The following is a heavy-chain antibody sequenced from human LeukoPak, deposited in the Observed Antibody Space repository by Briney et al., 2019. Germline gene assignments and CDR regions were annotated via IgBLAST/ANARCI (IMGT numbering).Heavy chain of an antibody. CDR3: ARSRRINPPSFDY. D-gene: IGHD3-10*01. Sequence: PGRSLRLSCAVSGFTFSSYAMHWVRQAPGKGLEWVAVISYDGSNKYYADSVKGRFTISRDNSKNTLYLQMNSLRAEDTAVYYCARSRRINPPSFDYWGQGTLVTVSS. V-gene: IGHV3-30-3*01. CDR2: ISYDGSNK. J-gene: IGHJ4*02. CDR1: GFTFSSYA.